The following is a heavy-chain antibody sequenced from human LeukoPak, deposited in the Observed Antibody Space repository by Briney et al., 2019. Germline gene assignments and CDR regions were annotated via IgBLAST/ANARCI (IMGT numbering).Heavy chain of an antibody. CDR2: ISSSSTYI. J-gene: IGHJ2*01. D-gene: IGHD3-3*01. CDR1: GFTFSSYS. CDR3: ARDKGTEGLLPRGDWYFDL. Sequence: GGSLRLSCAASGFTFSSYSMNWVGQAPGKGLEWVSSISSSSTYIYYAGSVKGRFTISRDNAKNSLFLQMNSLRAEDTAVYYCARDKGTEGLLPRGDWYFDLWGRGTLVTVSS. V-gene: IGHV3-21*01.